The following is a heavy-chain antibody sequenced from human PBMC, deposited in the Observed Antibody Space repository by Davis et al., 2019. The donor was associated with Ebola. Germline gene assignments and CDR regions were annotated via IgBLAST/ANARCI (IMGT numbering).Heavy chain of an antibody. D-gene: IGHD4-23*01. CDR2: ISGGGRTI. CDR1: GFTFSDFY. Sequence: GESLKISCAASGFTFSDFYMSWIRQAPGKGLEWVSYISGGGRTIYYADSVKGRFTISRDNAKNSLYLQMNSLKTEDTAVYYCTAKDPDSVDDYWGQGTLVTVSS. CDR3: TAKDPDSVDDY. V-gene: IGHV3-11*01. J-gene: IGHJ4*02.